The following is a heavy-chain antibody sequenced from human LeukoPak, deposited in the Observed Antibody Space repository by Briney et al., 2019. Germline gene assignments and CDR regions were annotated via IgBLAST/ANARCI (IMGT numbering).Heavy chain of an antibody. CDR1: RGSISGYS. CDR2: IYYSGDT. CDR3: ARQAVGDDAFDI. J-gene: IGHJ3*02. Sequence: RPSETLSLTCTVSRGSISGYSWSWIRQSPGGGLEWIGYIYYSGDTAYNPSLRSRVTLSVDTSKNQFSLQLRSVTTADTAVYYCARQAVGDDAFDIWGQGTMVTVSS. D-gene: IGHD3-16*01. V-gene: IGHV4-59*01.